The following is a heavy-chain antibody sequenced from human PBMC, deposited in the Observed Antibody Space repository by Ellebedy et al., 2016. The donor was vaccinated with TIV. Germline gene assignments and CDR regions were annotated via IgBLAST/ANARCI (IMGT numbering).Heavy chain of an antibody. CDR2: IDPSDPSGSYT. V-gene: IGHV5-10-1*01. J-gene: IGHJ4*02. D-gene: IGHD1-26*01. CDR3: ARHELGSNAAFDY. CDR1: ESSFIHYW. Sequence: GESLKISXKGSESSFIHYWISWVRQMPGKGLEWMGRIDPSDPSGSYTTYSPSSQGHVTISVDKSITTAYLEWSSLKASDTAMYYCARHELGSNAAFDYWGQGTLVTVSS.